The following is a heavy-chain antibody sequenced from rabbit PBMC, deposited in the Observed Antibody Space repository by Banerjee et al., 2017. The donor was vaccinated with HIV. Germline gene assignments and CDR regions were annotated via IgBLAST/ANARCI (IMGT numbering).Heavy chain of an antibody. CDR3: AVNHASSSGYYLTDYNL. D-gene: IGHD1-1*01. Sequence: ICWVRPAPGKGLEWIAYIYPGFGIRNYAHSVKGRFTISSDNAQNTVFLQMASLTASDTATYFCAVNHASSSGYYLTDYNLWGPGTLVTVS. CDR2: IYPGFGIR. J-gene: IGHJ4*01. V-gene: IGHV1S7*01.